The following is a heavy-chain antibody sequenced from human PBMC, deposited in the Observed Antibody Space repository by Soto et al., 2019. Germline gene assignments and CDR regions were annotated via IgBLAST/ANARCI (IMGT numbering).Heavy chain of an antibody. CDR2: IIPILGIA. Sequence: QVQLVQSGAEVKKPGSSVKVSCKASGGTFSSYTISWVRQAPGQGLEWMGRIIPILGIANYAQKFQGRVTITADKSTSTDNKELSSLRAEDTAGYDCAREGGYGDYLSDQHWGQGTLVAVSS. CDR3: AREGGYGDYLSDQH. J-gene: IGHJ1*01. D-gene: IGHD4-17*01. CDR1: GGTFSSYT. V-gene: IGHV1-69*08.